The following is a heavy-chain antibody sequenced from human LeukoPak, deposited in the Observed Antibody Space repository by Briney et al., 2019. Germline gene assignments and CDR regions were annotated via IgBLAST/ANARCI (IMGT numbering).Heavy chain of an antibody. CDR2: INPSGGST. CDR3: AGSNYDYYYYGMDV. D-gene: IGHD4-11*01. V-gene: IGHV1-46*01. CDR1: GYTFTSYY. J-gene: IGHJ6*02. Sequence: ASVKVSCKASGYTFTSYYMHWVRQAPGQGLEWMGIINPSGGSTSYAQKFQGRVTMTRDTSTSTAYMELRSLRSDDTAVYYCAGSNYDYYYYGMDVWGQGTTVTVSS.